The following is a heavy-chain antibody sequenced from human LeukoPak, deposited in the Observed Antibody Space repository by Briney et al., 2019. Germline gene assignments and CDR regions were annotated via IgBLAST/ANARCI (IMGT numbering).Heavy chain of an antibody. Sequence: GRSLRLSCAASGFTFSSYGMHWVRQGPGKGLEWVAVISYDGTNKYYADSVKGRFTISRDNSKNTLYLQMDSLRAEDTAEYYCAKDRGHCSGGDCYSFDYWGQGTLVTVSS. J-gene: IGHJ4*02. CDR2: ISYDGTNK. V-gene: IGHV3-30*18. CDR3: AKDRGHCSGGDCYSFDY. D-gene: IGHD2-15*01. CDR1: GFTFSSYG.